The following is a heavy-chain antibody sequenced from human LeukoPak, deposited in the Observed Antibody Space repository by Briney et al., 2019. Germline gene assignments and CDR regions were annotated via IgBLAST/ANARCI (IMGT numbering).Heavy chain of an antibody. CDR1: GYTFTSYY. D-gene: IGHD3-10*01. Sequence: ASVKVSCKASGYTFTSYYMHWVRQAPGQGLEWMGWISAYNGNTNYAQKLQGRVTMTTDTSTSTAYMELRSLRSDDTAVYYCARDVSGYYGSGSYSGGIDYWGQGTLVTVSS. CDR2: ISAYNGNT. J-gene: IGHJ4*02. CDR3: ARDVSGYYGSGSYSGGIDY. V-gene: IGHV1-18*04.